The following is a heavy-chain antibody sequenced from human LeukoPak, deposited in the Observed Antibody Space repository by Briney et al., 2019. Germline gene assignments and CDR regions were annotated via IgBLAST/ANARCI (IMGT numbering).Heavy chain of an antibody. CDR1: GGSISSGGYY. Sequence: PSQTLSLTCTVSGGSISSGGYYWSWIRQPPGKGLEWIGYIYHSGSTYYNPSLKSRVTISVDRSKNQFSLKLSSVTAADTAVYYCARDREYQPLPGNWFDPWGQGTLVTVSS. V-gene: IGHV4-30-2*01. CDR2: IYHSGST. J-gene: IGHJ5*02. D-gene: IGHD2-2*01. CDR3: ARDREYQPLPGNWFDP.